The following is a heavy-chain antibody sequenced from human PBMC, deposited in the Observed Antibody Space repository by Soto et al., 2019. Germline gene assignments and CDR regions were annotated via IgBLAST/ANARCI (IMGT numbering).Heavy chain of an antibody. Sequence: QVQLVQSGAEVKKPGSSVKVSCKASGGTFSSYAISWVRQAPGQGLEWMGGIIPIFGTANYAQKFQGRVTITADESTSTAYMELSSLRSEDTDVYYCARDLIVVVPAAREGDYYYGMDVWGQGTTVTVSS. V-gene: IGHV1-69*01. J-gene: IGHJ6*02. CDR1: GGTFSSYA. CDR3: ARDLIVVVPAAREGDYYYGMDV. D-gene: IGHD2-2*01. CDR2: IIPIFGTA.